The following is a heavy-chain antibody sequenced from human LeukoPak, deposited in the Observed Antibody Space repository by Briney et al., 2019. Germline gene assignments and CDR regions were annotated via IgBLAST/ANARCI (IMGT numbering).Heavy chain of an antibody. CDR3: GRHDYGDSSAAFDI. V-gene: IGHV4-4*02. CDR1: GDSISNNYL. D-gene: IGHD4-17*01. Sequence: SETLSLTCAVSGDSISNNYLWRWVRQFPGKGLEYIGEIYRTGRTNYNPSLKSRVTISIDKSENQFSLNLRSVTAADTAVYYCGRHDYGDSSAAFDIWGQGTMVTVSS. J-gene: IGHJ3*02. CDR2: IYRTGRT.